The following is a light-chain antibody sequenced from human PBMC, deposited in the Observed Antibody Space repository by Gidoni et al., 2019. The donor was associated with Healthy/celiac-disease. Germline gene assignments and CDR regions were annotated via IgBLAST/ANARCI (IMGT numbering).Light chain of an antibody. Sequence: EIVMTQSPATLSVSPGERATLSCRASQSVSSNLAWYQQKPGQAPRLLIYGESTRATGIPARFSGSGSGTEFTLTIRSLQSEDFAVYYCQQYNNWPPFTFGPGTKVDIK. CDR1: QSVSSN. J-gene: IGKJ3*01. V-gene: IGKV3-15*01. CDR2: GES. CDR3: QQYNNWPPFT.